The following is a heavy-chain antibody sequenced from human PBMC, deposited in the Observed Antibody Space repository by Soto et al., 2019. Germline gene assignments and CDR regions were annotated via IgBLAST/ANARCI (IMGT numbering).Heavy chain of an antibody. CDR1: GDSINRRHW. CDR3: AARHFWRGPWTDRRLDD. D-gene: IGHD3-3*02. V-gene: IGHV4-4*02. J-gene: IGHJ4*02. CDR2: ISHSGST. Sequence: SETLSLTCAVSGDSINRRHWWNWVRQPPGKGLEWIGQISHSGSTNYNPSLTSRVTISVDKSKNHFSLKVTSVTAADTAVYYCAARHFWRGPWTDRRLDDSSQGTLVTGSS.